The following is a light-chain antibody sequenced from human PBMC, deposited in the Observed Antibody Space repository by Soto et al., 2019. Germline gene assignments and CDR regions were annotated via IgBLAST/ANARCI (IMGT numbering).Light chain of an antibody. V-gene: IGLV2-14*01. Sequence: QSALTQPASVSGSPGQSIAISCTGSSSDVGFYKYVSWYQQHPGKVPKLIIYEVTNRHSGVSNRFSGSKSGNTASLTIAGLQAEDEADYYCCSSTTSSTRVVGSGTKLTVL. CDR3: CSSTTSSTRV. J-gene: IGLJ1*01. CDR2: EVT. CDR1: SSDVGFYKY.